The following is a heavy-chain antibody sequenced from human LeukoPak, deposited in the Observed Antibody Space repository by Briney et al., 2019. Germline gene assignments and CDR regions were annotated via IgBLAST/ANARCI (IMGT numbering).Heavy chain of an antibody. CDR2: IKQDGSEK. J-gene: IGHJ6*04. D-gene: IGHD3-10*02. V-gene: IGHV3-7*01. CDR3: AELGITMIGGV. Sequence: GGSLRLSCAASGFTLSSYWMSWVRQAPGKGLEWVANIKQDGSEKYYVDSVKGRFTISRDNGKNSLYLQMNSLRAEDTAVYYCAELGITMIGGVWGRGTTVTISS. CDR1: GFTLSSYW.